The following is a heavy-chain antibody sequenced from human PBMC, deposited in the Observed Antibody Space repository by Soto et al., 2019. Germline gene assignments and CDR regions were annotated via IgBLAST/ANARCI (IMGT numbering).Heavy chain of an antibody. J-gene: IGHJ6*02. CDR3: VRGEGGRVVRYYYGMDV. CDR1: GFTFSSYG. V-gene: IGHV3-33*01. Sequence: SGGSLRLSCAASGFTFSSYGMHWVRQAPGKGLEWVAAIWYDGSNKYYADSVKGRFTISRDNSENTLYLQMNSLRAEDTAVYSCVRGEGGRVVRYYYGMDVWGQGTTVTVSS. CDR2: IWYDGSNK. D-gene: IGHD2-21*01.